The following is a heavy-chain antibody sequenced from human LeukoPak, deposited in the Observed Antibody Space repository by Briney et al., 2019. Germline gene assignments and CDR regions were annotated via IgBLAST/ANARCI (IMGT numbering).Heavy chain of an antibody. CDR2: ISGSGGST. CDR1: GFTFSSYA. Sequence: GGSLRLSCAASGFTFSSYAMTWVRQAPGKGLEWVSAISGSGGSTYYAASVKGRFTISRDNSKNTLYLQMNSLRAEDTAVYYCAKRHYDILTGKYNWLDPWGQGTLVTVSS. CDR3: AKRHYDILTGKYNWLDP. D-gene: IGHD3-9*01. V-gene: IGHV3-23*01. J-gene: IGHJ5*02.